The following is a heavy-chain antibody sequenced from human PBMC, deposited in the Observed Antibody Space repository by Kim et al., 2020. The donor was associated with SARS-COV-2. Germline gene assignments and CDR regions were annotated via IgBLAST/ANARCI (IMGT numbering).Heavy chain of an antibody. CDR3: VVLLWPTYYFDY. D-gene: IGHD3-16*01. J-gene: IGHJ4*02. CDR2: IYYSGST. CDR1: GGSISSGGYY. Sequence: SETLSLTCTVSGGSISSGGYYWSWIRQHPGKGLEWIGYIYYSGSTYYNPSLKSRVTISVDTSKNQFSLKLSSVTAADTAVYYCVVLLWPTYYFDYWGQGTLVTVSS. V-gene: IGHV4-31*03.